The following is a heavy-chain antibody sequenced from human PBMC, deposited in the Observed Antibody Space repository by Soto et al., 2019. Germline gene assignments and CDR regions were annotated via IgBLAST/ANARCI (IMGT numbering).Heavy chain of an antibody. CDR2: INHSGST. D-gene: IGHD2-2*01. J-gene: IGHJ5*02. V-gene: IGHV4-34*01. CDR1: GGSFSGYY. Sequence: SETLSLTCAVYGGSFSGYYCSWIRQPPGKGLEWIGEINHSGSTNCNPSLESRVTISVDTSKNQFSLKLSSVTAADTAVYHCARSGRVQLLDVIRNWFDPWGQGTLVTVSS. CDR3: ARSGRVQLLDVIRNWFDP.